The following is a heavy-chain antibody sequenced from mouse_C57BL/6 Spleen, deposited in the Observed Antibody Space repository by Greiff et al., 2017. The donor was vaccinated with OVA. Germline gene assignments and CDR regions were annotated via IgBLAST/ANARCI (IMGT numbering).Heavy chain of an antibody. D-gene: IGHD1-1*01. CDR3: TRKLLFDY. Sequence: QVQLQQSGAELVRPGASVTLSCKASGYTFTDYEMHWVKQTPVHGLEWIGAIDPETGGTAYNQKFKGKAILTADKSSSTASMEVRILTSEDTAVYYCTRKLLFDYWGQGTTLTVSS. CDR1: GYTFTDYE. CDR2: IDPETGGT. J-gene: IGHJ2*01. V-gene: IGHV1-15*01.